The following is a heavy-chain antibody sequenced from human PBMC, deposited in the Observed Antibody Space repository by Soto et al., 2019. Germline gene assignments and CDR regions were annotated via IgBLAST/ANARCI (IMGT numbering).Heavy chain of an antibody. V-gene: IGHV3-23*01. CDR1: GFSFSSFA. CDR3: ANNNGWDGKSDAFDI. Sequence: EVQLLESGGGLVQPGGSLRLSCAASGFSFSSFALTWVRQAPGKGLEWVSAISGSGGHTYYADSVTGRFTISRDNSNNTLYIQMNSLRAEDTALYYGANNNGWDGKSDAFDIWGQGTMVTVSS. CDR2: ISGSGGHT. D-gene: IGHD6-19*01. J-gene: IGHJ3*02.